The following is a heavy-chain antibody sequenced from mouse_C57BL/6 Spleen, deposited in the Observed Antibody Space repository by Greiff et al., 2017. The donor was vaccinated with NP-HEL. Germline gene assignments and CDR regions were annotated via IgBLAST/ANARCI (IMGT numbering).Heavy chain of an antibody. CDR3: TPYGSSPWFAY. CDR1: GFNIKDYY. Sequence: VQLQQSGAELVRPGASVKLSCTASGFNIKDYYMHWVKQRPEQGLEWIGRIDPEDGDTEYAPKFQGKATMTADTSSNTAYLQLSSLTSEDTAVYYCTPYGSSPWFAYWGQGTLVTVSA. D-gene: IGHD1-1*01. CDR2: IDPEDGDT. V-gene: IGHV14-1*01. J-gene: IGHJ3*01.